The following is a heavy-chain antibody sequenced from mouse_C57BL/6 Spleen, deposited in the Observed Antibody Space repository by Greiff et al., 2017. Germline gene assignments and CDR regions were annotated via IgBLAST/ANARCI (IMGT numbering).Heavy chain of an antibody. Sequence: QVQLQQPGAELVKPGASVKMSCKASGYTFTSYWITWVKQRPGQGLEWIGDIYPGSGSTNYNEKFKSKATLTVDTSSSTAYMQLSSLTSEDSAVYYCASEGGSSTWFAYWGQGTLVTVSA. V-gene: IGHV1-55*01. CDR2: IYPGSGST. D-gene: IGHD1-1*01. J-gene: IGHJ3*01. CDR3: ASEGGSSTWFAY. CDR1: GYTFTSYW.